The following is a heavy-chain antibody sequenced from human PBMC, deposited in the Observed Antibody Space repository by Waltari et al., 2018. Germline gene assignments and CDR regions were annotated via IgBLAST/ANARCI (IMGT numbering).Heavy chain of an antibody. V-gene: IGHV1-18*01. J-gene: IGHJ4*02. CDR2: STTYNWKA. CDR3: ARDRIRKDF. D-gene: IGHD3-10*01. Sequence: QVQLVQSGPEMKKPGASVKVSCKTSGYNFVAYGISWVRQAPGQGLEWMGYSTTYNWKAKYAEKFQGRLTLSTDTSTSTAYLEVRSLTPDDTAVYYCARDRIRKDFWGQGALVTVSS. CDR1: GYNFVAYG.